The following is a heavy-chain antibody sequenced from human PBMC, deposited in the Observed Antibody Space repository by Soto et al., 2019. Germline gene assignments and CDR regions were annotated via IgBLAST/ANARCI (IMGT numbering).Heavy chain of an antibody. CDR3: ARALFYSDSDGYYFEFDY. D-gene: IGHD3-22*01. V-gene: IGHV2-26*01. J-gene: IGHJ4*02. CDR2: IISNDDK. CDR1: GFSLTDTRMG. Sequence: PTLVNPTETLTLTCSFSGFSLTDTRMGVSWIRQAPGKALEWLAHIISNDDKSYSTSLKSRLTISKDTSKSQVVLRMTNMDPVDTGRYYCARALFYSDSDGYYFEFDYWGPGTLVTVSS.